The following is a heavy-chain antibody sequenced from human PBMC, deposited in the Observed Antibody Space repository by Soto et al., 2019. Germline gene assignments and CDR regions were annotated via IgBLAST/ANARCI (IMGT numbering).Heavy chain of an antibody. CDR1: GFTFSTYS. Sequence: PGGSLRLSCAASGFTFSTYSMNWVRQAPGKGLECLSYISGSSSIIYYADSVKGRFTTSRDNAKNSLYLQMNSLRDEDTGVYYCARVGDTDYWGQGTLVTVSS. V-gene: IGHV3-48*02. J-gene: IGHJ4*02. CDR2: ISGSSSII. CDR3: ARVGDTDY. D-gene: IGHD1-26*01.